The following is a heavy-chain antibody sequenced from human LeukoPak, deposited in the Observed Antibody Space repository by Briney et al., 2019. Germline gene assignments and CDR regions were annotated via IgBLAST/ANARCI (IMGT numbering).Heavy chain of an antibody. J-gene: IGHJ6*04. V-gene: IGHV3-30*02. CDR1: GFTFGSYC. D-gene: IGHD3-16*01. CDR2: IRYDGSNY. Sequence: GGSLLLSCAESGFTFGSYCMHWGRQAPGKGLEWGAFIRYDGSNYYYSDSVKGRFTISRDNDKNSLYLQMTSLRAEDTAGYFCAKSTRAVMAMMDVWGKGTTVTVSS. CDR3: AKSTRAVMAMMDV.